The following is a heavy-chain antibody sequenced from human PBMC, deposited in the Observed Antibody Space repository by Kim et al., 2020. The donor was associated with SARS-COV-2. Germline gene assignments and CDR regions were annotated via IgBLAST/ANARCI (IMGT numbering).Heavy chain of an antibody. J-gene: IGHJ4*02. Sequence: SLKSRVTISVDTSKNQFSLKLSSVTAADTAVYYCARENNYGSGSYYIFDNWGQGTLVTVSS. D-gene: IGHD3-10*01. V-gene: IGHV4-59*01. CDR3: ARENNYGSGSYYIFDN.